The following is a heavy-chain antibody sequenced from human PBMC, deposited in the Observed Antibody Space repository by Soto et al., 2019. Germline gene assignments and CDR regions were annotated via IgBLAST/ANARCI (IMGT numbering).Heavy chain of an antibody. V-gene: IGHV3-23*01. CDR1: GFTFSNYA. J-gene: IGHJ2*01. CDR2: ITRSCDYT. CDR3: AKVGFYYEQLDHWYFDL. D-gene: IGHD3-22*01. Sequence: EVQLLESGGGLVQPGGSLRLSCAASGFTFSNYAMTWVRQAPGKGLEWVSAITRSCDYTPYADSVKGRFTISRDNSKNTLYPQMISLRAVDTAVSYCAKVGFYYEQLDHWYFDLGGRGTLVTVSS.